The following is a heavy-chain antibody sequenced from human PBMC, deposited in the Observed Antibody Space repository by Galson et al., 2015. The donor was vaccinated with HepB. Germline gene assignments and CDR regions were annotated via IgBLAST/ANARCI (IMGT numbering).Heavy chain of an antibody. CDR3: AHTEGWLDPDGFDP. Sequence: ALVKPTQTLTLTCTFSGFSLSTSGVGVGWIRQPPGKALEWLALIYWDDDKRYSPSLKSRLTITKDTSKDQVVLTMTNMDPVDTATYYCAHTEGWLDPDGFDPWGQGTLVTVSS. CDR2: IYWDDDK. V-gene: IGHV2-5*02. D-gene: IGHD5-24*01. CDR1: GFSLSTSGVG. J-gene: IGHJ5*02.